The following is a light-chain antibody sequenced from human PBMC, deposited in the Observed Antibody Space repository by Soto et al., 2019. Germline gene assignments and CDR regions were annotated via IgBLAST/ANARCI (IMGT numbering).Light chain of an antibody. J-gene: IGLJ2*01. CDR3: SSHTSTTLVV. CDR2: DVS. V-gene: IGLV2-14*03. CDR1: SSDIGAYNY. Sequence: QSALTQPASVSGSPGQSITISCAGTSSDIGAYNYVSWYQQYPGKAPKLMIHDVSNRPSGVSIRFSGSKSGNTASLTISGLQAEDEADYYCSSHTSTTLVVFGGGTKVTVL.